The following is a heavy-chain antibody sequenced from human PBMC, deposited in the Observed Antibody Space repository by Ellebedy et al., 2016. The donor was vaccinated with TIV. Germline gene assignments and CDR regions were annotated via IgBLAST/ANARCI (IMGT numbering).Heavy chain of an antibody. V-gene: IGHV1-46*01. J-gene: IGHJ6*02. D-gene: IGHD6-13*01. CDR2: INPSGGST. Sequence: AASVKVSCKASGYTFTSYYMHWVRQAPGQGLEWMGIINPSGGSTSYAQKFQGRVTMTRDTSTSTVYMELSSLRSEDTAVYYCARTLAPQPDIAAAAPYYGMDVWGQGTTVTVSS. CDR3: ARTLAPQPDIAAAAPYYGMDV. CDR1: GYTFTSYY.